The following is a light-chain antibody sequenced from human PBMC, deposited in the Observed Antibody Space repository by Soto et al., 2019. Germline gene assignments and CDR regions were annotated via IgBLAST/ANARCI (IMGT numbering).Light chain of an antibody. CDR1: QGISNF. Sequence: DIKMNQSPTSLSASVGDRVTITCRASQGISNFVAWYQQKPGKAPKLLIYAASTLQSGVPSRFSGSGSGTDFTLTINSLQPEDVATYSCQKYSSVPVFGPGTKVEIK. CDR2: AAS. V-gene: IGKV1-27*01. CDR3: QKYSSVPV. J-gene: IGKJ3*01.